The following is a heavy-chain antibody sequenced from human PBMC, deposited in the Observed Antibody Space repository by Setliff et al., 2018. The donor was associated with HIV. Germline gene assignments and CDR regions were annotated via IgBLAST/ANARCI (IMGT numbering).Heavy chain of an antibody. Sequence: PGESLKISCAASGFTFSSYAMSWVRQAPGKGLEWVSVMNGRGDITYNADSVKGRFTISRDNSKNTLFLQMNSLRAEDTAVYYCARETRPGLTRSGFDYWGQGTLVTVSS. CDR2: MNGRGDIT. CDR3: ARETRPGLTRSGFDY. CDR1: GFTFSSYA. V-gene: IGHV3-23*01. D-gene: IGHD1-1*01. J-gene: IGHJ4*02.